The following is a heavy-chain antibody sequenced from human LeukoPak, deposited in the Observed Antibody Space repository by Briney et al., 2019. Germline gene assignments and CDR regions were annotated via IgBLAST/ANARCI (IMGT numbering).Heavy chain of an antibody. CDR2: ISSSSGYI. J-gene: IGHJ6*03. D-gene: IGHD1-1*01. Sequence: GGSLRLSCAASGFTFSTYSMNWVRQAPGKGLEWVSSISSSSGYIYYADSVKGRFTISRDNAKNSLFLQMNSLRAEDTAVYYCARDRLLEDREYNYYFYMDVWGKGATVTVSS. CDR3: ARDRLLEDREYNYYFYMDV. CDR1: GFTFSTYS. V-gene: IGHV3-21*01.